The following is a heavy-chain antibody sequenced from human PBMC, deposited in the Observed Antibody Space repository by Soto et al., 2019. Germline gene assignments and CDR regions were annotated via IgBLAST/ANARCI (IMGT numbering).Heavy chain of an antibody. CDR1: GFTFSSYS. CDR3: ARDRVAARPLFDY. V-gene: IGHV3-21*01. CDR2: ISSSSSYI. Sequence: GGSLRLSCAASGFTFSSYSMNWVRQAPGKGLEWVSSISSSSSYIYYADSVKGRFTISRDNAKNSLYLQMNSLRAEDTAVYYCARDRVAARPLFDYWGQGTLVTVSS. D-gene: IGHD6-6*01. J-gene: IGHJ4*02.